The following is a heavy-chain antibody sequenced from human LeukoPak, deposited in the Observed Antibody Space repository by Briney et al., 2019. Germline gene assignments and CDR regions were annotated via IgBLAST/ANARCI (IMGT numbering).Heavy chain of an antibody. Sequence: GASVKVSCQASGYTFTGYYMHWVRQAPGQGLEWMGWINPNSGGTNYAQKFQGRVTMTRDTSISTAYMELSRLRSDDTAVYYCARAPPYRDSSGYHDYWGQGTLVTVSS. J-gene: IGHJ4*02. CDR1: GYTFTGYY. D-gene: IGHD3-22*01. CDR2: INPNSGGT. CDR3: ARAPPYRDSSGYHDY. V-gene: IGHV1-2*02.